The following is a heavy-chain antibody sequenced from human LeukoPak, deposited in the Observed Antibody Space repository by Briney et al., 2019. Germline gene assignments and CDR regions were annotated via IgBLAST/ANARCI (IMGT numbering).Heavy chain of an antibody. CDR3: ARGGWGYYDSSGYSELYNWFDP. CDR1: GGSISSYY. Sequence: SETLSLTCTVSGGSISSYYRSWIRQPAGKGLEWIGRIYTSGSTNYNSALKSRVTISIDTSKNQFSLKLSSVTAADTAVYYCARGGWGYYDSSGYSELYNWFDPWGQGTLVTVSS. V-gene: IGHV4-4*07. J-gene: IGHJ5*02. D-gene: IGHD3-22*01. CDR2: IYTSGST.